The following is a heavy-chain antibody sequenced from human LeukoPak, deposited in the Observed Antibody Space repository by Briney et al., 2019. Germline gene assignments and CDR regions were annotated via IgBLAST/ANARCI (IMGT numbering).Heavy chain of an antibody. CDR3: ANIYYGSGSYRSGFDY. CDR2: ISGSGGST. J-gene: IGHJ4*02. Sequence: GGSLRLSCAASGFTFSSYAMSWVRQAPGKGLEWVSAISGSGGSTYYADSVKGRFTISRDNSKNTLYLQMNSLRAGDTAVYYCANIYYGSGSYRSGFDYWGQGTLVTVSS. D-gene: IGHD3-10*01. CDR1: GFTFSSYA. V-gene: IGHV3-23*01.